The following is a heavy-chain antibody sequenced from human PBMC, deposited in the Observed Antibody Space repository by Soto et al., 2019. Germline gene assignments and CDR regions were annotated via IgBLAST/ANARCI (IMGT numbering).Heavy chain of an antibody. Sequence: EVLLVQSGAEVKKPGESLTISCEVSGYSFSSHWIGWVRQRPRKGLEWMGIIYPGGSGVRYSPSFQGQVTISGDKSISTAYLQWGSLKASDTAMYYCARRSGDYQNYFDYWGQGTLVTVSS. V-gene: IGHV5-51*01. CDR1: GYSFSSHW. D-gene: IGHD2-21*02. CDR3: ARRSGDYQNYFDY. J-gene: IGHJ4*02. CDR2: IYPGGSGV.